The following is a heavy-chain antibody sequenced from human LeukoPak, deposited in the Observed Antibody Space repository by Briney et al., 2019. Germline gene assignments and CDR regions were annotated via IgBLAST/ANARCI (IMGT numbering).Heavy chain of an antibody. V-gene: IGHV4-31*03. Sequence: SETLSLTCTVSGGSISSGGYYWSWIRQHPGKGLEWIGYIYYSGSTYYNPSLKSRVTISVDTSKNQFSLKLSSVTAADTAVYYCARDRAMVPGPYYSPYGMDVWGKGTTVTVSS. CDR2: IYYSGST. CDR3: ARDRAMVPGPYYSPYGMDV. CDR1: GGSISSGGYY. J-gene: IGHJ6*04. D-gene: IGHD3-10*01.